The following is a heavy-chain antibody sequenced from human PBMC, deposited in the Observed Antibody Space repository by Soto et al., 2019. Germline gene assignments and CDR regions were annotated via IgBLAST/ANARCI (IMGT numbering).Heavy chain of an antibody. CDR1: GYTFTGYY. V-gene: IGHV1-2*02. CDR3: ARGSSPVDFDY. J-gene: IGHJ4*02. Sequence: ASVKVSCKASGYTFTGYYMHWVRQAPGQGLEWMGWINTNSGGTNYAQKLQGRVTMTRDTSMRTAYMELRSLTSDDTAVYYCARGSSPVDFDYWGQGTLVTVSS. D-gene: IGHD6-13*01. CDR2: INTNSGGT.